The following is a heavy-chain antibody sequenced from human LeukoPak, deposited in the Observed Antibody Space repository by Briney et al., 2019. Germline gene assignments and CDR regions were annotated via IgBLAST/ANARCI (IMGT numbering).Heavy chain of an antibody. CDR3: AKNHMVRGVKYYYYGMDV. CDR2: IWYDGSNK. Sequence: PGRSLRLSCAASGFTFSSYGMHWVRQAPGKGLEWVAVIWYDGSNKYYADSVKGRFTISRDNSKNTLYLQMNSLRAEDTAVYYCAKNHMVRGVKYYYYGMDVWGQGTTVTVSS. V-gene: IGHV3-33*06. J-gene: IGHJ6*02. CDR1: GFTFSSYG. D-gene: IGHD3-10*01.